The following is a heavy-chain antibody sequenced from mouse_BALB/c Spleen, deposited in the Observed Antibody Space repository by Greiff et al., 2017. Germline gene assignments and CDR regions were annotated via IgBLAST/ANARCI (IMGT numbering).Heavy chain of an antibody. D-gene: IGHD2-3*01. CDR2: IDPANGNT. J-gene: IGHJ3*01. CDR1: GFNIKDTY. Sequence: VQLQQSGAELVKPGASVKLSCTASGFNIKDTYMHWVMQRPEQGLEWIGRIDPANGNTKYDPKFQGKATITADTSSNTAYLQLSSLTSEDTAVYYCARSGGGYYWFAYWGEGTLVTVSA. CDR3: ARSGGGYYWFAY. V-gene: IGHV14-3*02.